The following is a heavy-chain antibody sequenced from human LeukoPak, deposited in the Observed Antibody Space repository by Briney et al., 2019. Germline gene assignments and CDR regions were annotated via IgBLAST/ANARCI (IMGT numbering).Heavy chain of an antibody. V-gene: IGHV4-39*07. CDR3: ARDLVGATGFDY. CDR2: IYYSGST. Sequence: SETLSLTCTVSGGSISSSSYYWGWIRQPPGKGLEWIGSIYYSGSTYYNPSLKSRVTISVDTSKNQFSLKLSSVTAADTAVYYCARDLVGATGFDYWGQGTLVTVSS. CDR1: GGSISSSSYY. D-gene: IGHD1-26*01. J-gene: IGHJ4*02.